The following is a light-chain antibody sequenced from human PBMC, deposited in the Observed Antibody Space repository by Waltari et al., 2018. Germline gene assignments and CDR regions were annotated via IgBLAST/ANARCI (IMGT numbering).Light chain of an antibody. Sequence: EIVMTQSPATLSVSPGERATLSCRASHSVSSNLAWYQQKPGQAPRLLSYGASTRATGIPARFSGSGSGKEFTLTISSLQSEDFAVYYCQQYNNWPTTFGQGTKVEIK. V-gene: IGKV3-15*01. CDR1: HSVSSN. CDR3: QQYNNWPTT. CDR2: GAS. J-gene: IGKJ1*01.